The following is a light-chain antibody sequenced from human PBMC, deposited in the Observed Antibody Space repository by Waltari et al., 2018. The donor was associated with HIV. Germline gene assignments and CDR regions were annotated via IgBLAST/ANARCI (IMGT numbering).Light chain of an antibody. CDR1: QSISSL. CDR3: QQYGSSAT. V-gene: IGKV1-5*03. Sequence: DIQMTQSPSTLSASVGDRVTITCRASQSISSLLAWYQQKPGRAPKLLIYKASTLQTGVPSRFSGSGSGTDFTLTISRLEPEDFATYFCQQYGSSATFGPGTKVDI. J-gene: IGKJ3*01. CDR2: KAS.